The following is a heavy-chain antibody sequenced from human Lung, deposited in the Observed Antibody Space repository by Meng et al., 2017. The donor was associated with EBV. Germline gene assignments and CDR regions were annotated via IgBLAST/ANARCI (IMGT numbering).Heavy chain of an antibody. CDR1: GGSVSSGNNY. J-gene: IGHJ4*02. CDR3: ARGELLWDY. D-gene: IGHD2-2*01. Sequence: QGRLQEAGPGLVKPSQTLSLTCTVSGGSVSSGNNYWIWTRQPPGKGLEWIGYMDYRGSTFYNPSLKSRVTISVDTSKNQFSLKLSSVTAADTAVYFCARGELLWDYWGQGTLVTVAS. CDR2: MDYRGST. V-gene: IGHV4-30-4*01.